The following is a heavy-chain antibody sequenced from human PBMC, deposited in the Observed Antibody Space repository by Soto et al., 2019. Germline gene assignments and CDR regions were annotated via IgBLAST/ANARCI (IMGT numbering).Heavy chain of an antibody. D-gene: IGHD6-13*01. CDR2: ISYHGTYD. J-gene: IGHJ4*02. CDR1: GSNFSNYC. CDR3: AERGGYYSSSWQSY. Sequence: QGQLVESGGGVVQPGRSLRLSCAASGSNFSNYCIHCVRQVPGKGLEWVAVISYHGTYDHYTDSVRGRFTIYRDNAKNTVYLLMKSLRGEETAVYYCAERGGYYSSSWQSYWRQGTLVTVSS. V-gene: IGHV3-30*18.